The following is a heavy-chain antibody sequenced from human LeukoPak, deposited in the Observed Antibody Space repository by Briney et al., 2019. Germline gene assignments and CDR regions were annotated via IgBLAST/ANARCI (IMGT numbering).Heavy chain of an antibody. Sequence: GGSLRLSCAASGFTFSSYEMNWVRQAPGKGLEWVSYISSSGSTIYYADSVKGRFTISRDKAKNSLYLQMNSLRAEDRAVYYCAREEVIRGIPFDYWRQGTLVTLCS. CDR1: GFTFSSYE. D-gene: IGHD3-10*01. CDR3: AREEVIRGIPFDY. V-gene: IGHV3-48*03. CDR2: ISSSGSTI. J-gene: IGHJ4*02.